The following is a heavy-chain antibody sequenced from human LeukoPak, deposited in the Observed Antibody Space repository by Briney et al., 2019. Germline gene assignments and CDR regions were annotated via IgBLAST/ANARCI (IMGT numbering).Heavy chain of an antibody. Sequence: GGSLRLSCAGSGFTFSSYSMNWVRQAPGKGLEWVSSISSSSSYIYYADSVKGRFTISRDNAKNSLYLQMNSLRGEDTAVYYCATGGVHYYDSSADYWGQGTLVTVSS. CDR3: ATGGVHYYDSSADY. V-gene: IGHV3-21*01. CDR1: GFTFSSYS. J-gene: IGHJ4*02. D-gene: IGHD3-22*01. CDR2: ISSSSSYI.